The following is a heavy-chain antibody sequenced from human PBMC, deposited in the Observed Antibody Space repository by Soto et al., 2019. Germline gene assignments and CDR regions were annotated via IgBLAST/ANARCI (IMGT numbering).Heavy chain of an antibody. CDR3: ASPYDSSGYYWFDP. CDR2: INAGNGNT. Sequence: ASVKVSCKASGYTFTSYAMHWVRQAPGQRLEWMGWINAGNGNTKYSQKFQGRVTITRDTSASTAYMELSSLRSEDTAVYYRASPYDSSGYYWFDPWGQGTLVTVSS. CDR1: GYTFTSYA. D-gene: IGHD3-22*01. J-gene: IGHJ5*02. V-gene: IGHV1-3*01.